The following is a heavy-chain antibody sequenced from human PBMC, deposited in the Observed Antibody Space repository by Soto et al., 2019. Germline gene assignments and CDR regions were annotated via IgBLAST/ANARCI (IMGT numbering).Heavy chain of an antibody. CDR1: AFTVSSNY. Sequence: AXVSLSLSSAASAFTVSSNYMSWVRQAPGKGLEWVSVIYSGGSTYYADSVKGRFTISRDSSKNTVYLQINSLGAEDTAVYYCATDSHLTSARAFDICGQRTVVTVSS. V-gene: IGHV3-53*01. J-gene: IGHJ3*02. CDR2: IYSGGST. CDR3: ATDSHLTSARAFDI.